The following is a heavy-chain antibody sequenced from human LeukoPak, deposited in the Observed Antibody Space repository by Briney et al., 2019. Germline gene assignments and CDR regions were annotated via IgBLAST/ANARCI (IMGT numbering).Heavy chain of an antibody. V-gene: IGHV4-38-2*01. CDR3: ARVGGSYSDFDY. CDR1: GNSISSGYY. CDR2: IYHSGST. Sequence: SETLSLTCAVSGNSISSGYYWGWIRQPPGKALEWIGSIYHSGSTYYNPSLKSRVTISVDTSKNQFSLKLSSVTAADTAVYYCARVGGSYSDFDYWGQGTLVTVSS. D-gene: IGHD1-26*01. J-gene: IGHJ4*02.